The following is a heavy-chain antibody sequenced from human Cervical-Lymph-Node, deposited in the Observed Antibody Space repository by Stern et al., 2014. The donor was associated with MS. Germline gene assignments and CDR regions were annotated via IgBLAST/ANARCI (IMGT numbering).Heavy chain of an antibody. J-gene: IGHJ4*02. D-gene: IGHD3-3*01. V-gene: IGHV3-15*01. Sequence: VQLVESGGGLVKPGGSLRLSCAASGVIFSDAWMTWVRQAPGKGLEWVGRIKAKSEGGTTGYAAPVEGRFTISRDDSSNTVYLQMNSLKIDDTAVYYCTTGGDFWSGFYLDNWGQGTLVTVSS. CDR1: GVIFSDAW. CDR3: TTGGDFWSGFYLDN. CDR2: IKAKSEGGTT.